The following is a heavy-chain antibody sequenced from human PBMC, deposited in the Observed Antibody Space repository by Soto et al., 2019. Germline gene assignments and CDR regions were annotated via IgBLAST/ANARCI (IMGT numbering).Heavy chain of an antibody. CDR1: GGSISSGGYY. J-gene: IGHJ4*02. Sequence: QVQLQESGPGLVKPSQTLSLTCTVSGGSISSGGYYWSWIRQHPGKGLEWIGYIYYSGSTYYNPAXXGRVTITVDTXXNXCXXKLSSVTAADTAVYYCARGTYCSGGSCLTSYYFDYWGQGTLVTVSS. V-gene: IGHV4-31*03. CDR2: IYYSGST. D-gene: IGHD2-15*01. CDR3: ARGTYCSGGSCLTSYYFDY.